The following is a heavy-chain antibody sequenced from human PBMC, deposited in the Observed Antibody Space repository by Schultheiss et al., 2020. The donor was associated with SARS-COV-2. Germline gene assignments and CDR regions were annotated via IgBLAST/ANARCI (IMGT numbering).Heavy chain of an antibody. CDR2: INHSGST. CDR1: GGSFSGYY. D-gene: IGHD6-13*01. J-gene: IGHJ4*02. V-gene: IGHV4-34*01. Sequence: SETLSLTCAVYGGSFSGYYWSWIRQPPGKGLEWIGEINHSGSTNYNPSLKSRVTISVDTSKNQFSLKLSSVTAADTAVYYCARIPVWGEKASSSWHFDYWGQGTLVTVSS. CDR3: ARIPVWGEKASSSWHFDY.